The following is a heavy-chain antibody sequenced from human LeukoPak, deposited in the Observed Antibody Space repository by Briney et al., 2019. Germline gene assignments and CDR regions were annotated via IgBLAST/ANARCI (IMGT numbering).Heavy chain of an antibody. CDR3: ARDMVRGAAFYYYYYYMDV. CDR1: GGSISSYY. CDR2: IYTSGST. Sequence: PSETLSLTCTVSGGSISSYYWSWIRQPAGKGLEWIGRIYTSGSTNYNPSLKSRVTMSVDTSKNQFSLKLSSVTAADTAVYYCARDMVRGAAFYYYYYYMDVWGKGTTVTISS. D-gene: IGHD3-10*01. V-gene: IGHV4-4*07. J-gene: IGHJ6*03.